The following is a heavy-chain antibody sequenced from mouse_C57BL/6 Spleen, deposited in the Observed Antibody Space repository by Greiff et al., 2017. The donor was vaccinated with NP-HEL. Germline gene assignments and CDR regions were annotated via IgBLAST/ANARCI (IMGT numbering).Heavy chain of an antibody. V-gene: IGHV5-4*03. D-gene: IGHD1-1*01. CDR2: ISDGGSYT. CDR3: ARGGYYGSSLAY. Sequence: EVKLVESGGGLVKPGGSLKLSCAASGFTFSSYAMSWVRQTPEKRLEWVATISDGGSYTYYPDNVKGRFTISRDNAKNNLYLQMSHLKSEDTAMYYCARGGYYGSSLAYWGQGTLVTVSA. CDR1: GFTFSSYA. J-gene: IGHJ3*01.